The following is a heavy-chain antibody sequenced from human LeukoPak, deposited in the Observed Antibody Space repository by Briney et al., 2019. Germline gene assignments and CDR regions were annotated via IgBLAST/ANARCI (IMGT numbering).Heavy chain of an antibody. V-gene: IGHV3-74*01. CDR1: GFTFSSYW. Sequence: GGSLRLSCAASGFTFSSYWMHWVRQAPGKGLVWVSRINSDGSSTSYADSVKGRFTISGDNAKNTLYLQMNSLRAEDTAVYYCAKSYGSGSYHYYYMDVWGKGTTVTISS. CDR2: INSDGSST. J-gene: IGHJ6*03. D-gene: IGHD3-10*01. CDR3: AKSYGSGSYHYYYMDV.